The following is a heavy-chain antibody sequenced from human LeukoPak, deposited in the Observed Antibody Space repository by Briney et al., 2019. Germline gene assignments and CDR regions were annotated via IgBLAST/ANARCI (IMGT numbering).Heavy chain of an antibody. Sequence: GTSLRLSCAASGFTFSSNDMHWVRQAPGKGLEWVAVIWYDGNNKYYADSVEGRFTISRDNSKNTLFLQMNSLRAEDTAVYYCATDAGHWFDPWGQGTLVTVSS. CDR2: IWYDGNNK. V-gene: IGHV3-33*01. J-gene: IGHJ5*02. CDR1: GFTFSSND. CDR3: ATDAGHWFDP.